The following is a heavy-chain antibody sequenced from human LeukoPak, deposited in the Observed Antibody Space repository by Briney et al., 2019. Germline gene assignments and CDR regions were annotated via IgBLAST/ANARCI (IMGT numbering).Heavy chain of an antibody. D-gene: IGHD1-26*01. Sequence: ASVKVSCKASGYTFTGYYIHWVRQAPGQGLEWMGRINPGSGGTNYAKKFQGRVAMTRDTSISTAYMELSRLRSDDTAVYYCAREQGGSGTYGVDYWAREPWSPSP. CDR1: GYTFTGYY. CDR3: AREQGGSGTYGVDY. J-gene: IGHJ4*02. CDR2: INPGSGGT. V-gene: IGHV1-2*06.